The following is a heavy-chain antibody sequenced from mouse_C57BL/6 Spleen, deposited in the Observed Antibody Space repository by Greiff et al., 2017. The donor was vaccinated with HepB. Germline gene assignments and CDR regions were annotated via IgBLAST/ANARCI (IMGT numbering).Heavy chain of an antibody. V-gene: IGHV2-2*01. CDR3: ARNGGYYVPMDY. J-gene: IGHJ4*01. CDR1: GFSLTSYG. D-gene: IGHD2-3*01. CDR2: IWSGGST. Sequence: QVQLKESGPGLVQPSQSLSITCTVSGFSLTSYGVHWVRQSPGKGLEWLGVIWSGGSTDYNAAFISRLSISKDNDKSQVFLKMNSLQADDTAIYYCARNGGYYVPMDYWGQGTSVTVSS.